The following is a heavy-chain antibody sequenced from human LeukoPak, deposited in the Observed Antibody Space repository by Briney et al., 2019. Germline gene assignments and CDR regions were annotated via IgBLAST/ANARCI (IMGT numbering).Heavy chain of an antibody. V-gene: IGHV3-20*04. J-gene: IGHJ3*02. Sequence: AGGSLRLSCAASGFTFDDYGMRWVRQAPGKGLEWVSGINWNGGNTDYADSVKGRFTISRDNAKDSLYLQMNSLRAEDTALYYCARGMYPRDAFYIWGEGTMVTVSS. CDR1: GFTFDDYG. CDR3: ARGMYPRDAFYI. D-gene: IGHD2-2*01. CDR2: INWNGGNT.